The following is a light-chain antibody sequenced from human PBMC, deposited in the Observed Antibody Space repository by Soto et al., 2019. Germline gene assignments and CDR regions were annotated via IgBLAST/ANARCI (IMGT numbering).Light chain of an antibody. Sequence: DIRMTQSPSSLSASVGDRVTITCRASQSISSYLNWYQQKPGKAPKLLIYAASSLQSGVPSRFSGSGSGTDVTLTISSLQPEDFETYYCQQSYSTPDTFGQGTKMEIK. V-gene: IGKV1-39*01. CDR3: QQSYSTPDT. J-gene: IGKJ2*01. CDR1: QSISSY. CDR2: AAS.